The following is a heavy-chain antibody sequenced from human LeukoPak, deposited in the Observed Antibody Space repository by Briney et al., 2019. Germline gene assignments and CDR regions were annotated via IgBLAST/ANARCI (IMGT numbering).Heavy chain of an antibody. V-gene: IGHV4-30-2*01. CDR1: GGSISSGGYS. CDR2: IYHSGST. D-gene: IGHD1-26*01. CDR3: ATSKVGAALDAFDI. Sequence: SETLSLTYAVSGGSISSGGYSWSWIRQPPGKGLEWIGYIYHSGSTYYNPSLKSRVTISVDRSKNQFSLKLSSVTAADTAVYYCATSKVGAALDAFDIWGQGTMVTVSS. J-gene: IGHJ3*02.